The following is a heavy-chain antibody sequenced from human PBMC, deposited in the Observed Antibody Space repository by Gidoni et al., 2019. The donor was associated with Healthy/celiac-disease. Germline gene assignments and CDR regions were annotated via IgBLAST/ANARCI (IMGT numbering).Heavy chain of an antibody. CDR1: GFTFSSYA. V-gene: IGHV3-23*01. CDR3: AKGKAVAGPGYADY. CDR2: ISGSGGST. J-gene: IGHJ4*02. D-gene: IGHD6-19*01. Sequence: EVQLLESGGGLVQPGGSLRLSCAAAGFTFSSYAMSWVRQAPGKGLGWVSAISGSGGSTYYADSVKGRFTISRDNSKNTLYLQMNSLRAEDTAVYYCAKGKAVAGPGYADYWGQGTLVTVSS.